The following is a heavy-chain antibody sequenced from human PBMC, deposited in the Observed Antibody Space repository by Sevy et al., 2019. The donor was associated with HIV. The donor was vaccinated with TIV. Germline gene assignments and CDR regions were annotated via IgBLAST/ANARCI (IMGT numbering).Heavy chain of an antibody. J-gene: IGHJ3*02. V-gene: IGHV3-74*01. CDR3: ARDEMFAYDM. Sequence: GGSLRLSCTASGFTFRKYWMHWVRQAPGKGLVWVSRINRDGSSIIYADAVKGRFTISRDNGKNTLYLQMNSLRAEDTAMYYCARDEMFAYDMWGQGTTVTVSS. CDR1: GFTFRKYW. CDR2: INRDGSSI. D-gene: IGHD3-10*02.